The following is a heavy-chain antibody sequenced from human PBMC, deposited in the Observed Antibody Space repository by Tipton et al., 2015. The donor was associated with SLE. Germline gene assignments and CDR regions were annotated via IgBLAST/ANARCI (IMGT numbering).Heavy chain of an antibody. D-gene: IGHD2-2*01. Sequence: TLSLTCIVSSGSISSSNYYWGWIRQPPGKGLEWIGSIHYSGRTYYNPSLESRVTISVDTSKNQFSLKLSSVTAADTAVYYCARDWCSSTSCYGYYYMDVWGKGTTVTVSS. CDR2: IHYSGRT. J-gene: IGHJ6*03. CDR3: ARDWCSSTSCYGYYYMDV. CDR1: SGSISSSNYY. V-gene: IGHV4-39*07.